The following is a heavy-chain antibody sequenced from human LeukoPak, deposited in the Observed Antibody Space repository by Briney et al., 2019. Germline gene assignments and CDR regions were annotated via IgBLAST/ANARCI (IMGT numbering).Heavy chain of an antibody. CDR3: AKVANSESPG. CDR1: GFTFSSYA. J-gene: IGHJ1*01. CDR2: ISAGGDIT. V-gene: IGHV3-23*01. Sequence: GGSLRLSCAASGFTFSSYAMTWVRQAQGKGLEWVSSISAGGDITCYADSVKGRFTISRDNSKSTLYMELNSLRGEDTAVYYCAKVANSESPGWGQGTPVTVSS. D-gene: IGHD1-26*01.